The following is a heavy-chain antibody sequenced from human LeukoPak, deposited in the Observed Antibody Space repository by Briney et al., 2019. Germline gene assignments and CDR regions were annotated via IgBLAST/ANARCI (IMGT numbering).Heavy chain of an antibody. CDR1: GGSFSGYY. J-gene: IGHJ4*02. Sequence: SETLSLTCAVYGGSFSGYYWSWIRQPPGKGLEWIGEINHSGSTNYNPSLKSRVTISVDTSKDQFSLKLSSVTAADTAVYYCASLSSGWYGDFDYWGQGTLVTVSS. CDR3: ASLSSGWYGDFDY. D-gene: IGHD6-19*01. V-gene: IGHV4-34*01. CDR2: INHSGST.